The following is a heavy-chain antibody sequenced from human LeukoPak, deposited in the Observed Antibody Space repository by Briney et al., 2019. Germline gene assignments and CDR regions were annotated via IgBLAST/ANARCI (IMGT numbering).Heavy chain of an antibody. CDR2: IYYSGNT. Sequence: SETLSLTCTVSSGSITNYYWSWIPQPPGKGLEWIGFIYYSGNTNYNPSLKSRVTISVDTSKNQFSLKLSSMTAADTAVYYCARGALLWFGDRMEYYFDYWGQGTLLTVSS. J-gene: IGHJ4*02. CDR1: SGSITNYY. D-gene: IGHD3-10*01. V-gene: IGHV4-59*01. CDR3: ARGALLWFGDRMEYYFDY.